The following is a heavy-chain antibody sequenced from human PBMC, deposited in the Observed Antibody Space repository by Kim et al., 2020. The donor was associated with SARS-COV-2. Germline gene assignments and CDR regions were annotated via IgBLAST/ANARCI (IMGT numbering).Heavy chain of an antibody. CDR3: AREARKPIAARPYYYYYYMDV. V-gene: IGHV4-34*01. CDR1: GGSFSGYY. J-gene: IGHJ6*03. Sequence: SETLSLTCAVYGGSFSGYYWSWIRQPPGKGLEWIGEINHSGSTNYNPSLKSRVTISVDTSKNQFSLKLSSVTAADTAVYYCAREARKPIAARPYYYYYYMDVWGKGTTVTVSS. D-gene: IGHD6-6*01. CDR2: INHSGST.